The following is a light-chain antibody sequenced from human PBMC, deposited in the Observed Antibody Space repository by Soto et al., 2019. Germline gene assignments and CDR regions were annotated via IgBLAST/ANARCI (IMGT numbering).Light chain of an antibody. CDR1: SRDVGGYDY. J-gene: IGLJ1*01. V-gene: IGLV2-8*01. CDR2: EVS. CDR3: SSYAGNTKGV. Sequence: QSALTQPPSASGSPGQSVPISCTGTSRDVGGYDYVSWYQQHPGKAPKLMIFEVSKRPSGVPDRFSGSKSGNTASLTVSGLQAEDEADYYCSSYAGNTKGVFGTGTKLTVL.